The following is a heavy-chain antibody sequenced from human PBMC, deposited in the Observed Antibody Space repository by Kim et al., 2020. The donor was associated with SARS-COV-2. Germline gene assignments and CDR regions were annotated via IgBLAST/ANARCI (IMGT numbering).Heavy chain of an antibody. CDR2: ISSNGGST. Sequence: GGSLRLSCSASGFTFSSYAMHWVRQAPGKGLEYVSAISSNGGSTYYADSVKGRFTISRDNSKNTLYLQMSSLRAEDTAVYYCVKEGPYYYGSGSAYYFDYWGQGTLVTVSS. CDR1: GFTFSSYA. CDR3: VKEGPYYYGSGSAYYFDY. V-gene: IGHV3-64D*09. J-gene: IGHJ4*02. D-gene: IGHD3-10*01.